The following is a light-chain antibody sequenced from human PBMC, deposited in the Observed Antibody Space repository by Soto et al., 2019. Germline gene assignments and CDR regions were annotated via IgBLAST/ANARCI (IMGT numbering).Light chain of an antibody. V-gene: IGKV3-11*01. CDR3: QQRSNWLWT. Sequence: EIVLTQSPATLSLSPGERATLSCRASQSVSPYLAWYQQKPGQAPRLLIFDANNMATSVPARFSGSGSGTDFSLTISSPEAEDFAVYYCQQRSNWLWTFGHVTKVE. CDR1: QSVSPY. CDR2: DAN. J-gene: IGKJ1*01.